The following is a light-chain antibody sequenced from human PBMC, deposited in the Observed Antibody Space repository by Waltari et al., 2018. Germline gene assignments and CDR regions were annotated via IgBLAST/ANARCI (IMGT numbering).Light chain of an antibody. Sequence: SYELTQPPSVSVSPGQTASITCSGDKLGDKYACWYQQKPGQSPVLVIYQDSKRPSGIPERFSGSNSGNTATLTISGTQAMDEADYYCQAWDSSTAWIGGGTKLTVL. J-gene: IGLJ2*01. CDR2: QDS. CDR1: KLGDKY. V-gene: IGLV3-1*01. CDR3: QAWDSSTAW.